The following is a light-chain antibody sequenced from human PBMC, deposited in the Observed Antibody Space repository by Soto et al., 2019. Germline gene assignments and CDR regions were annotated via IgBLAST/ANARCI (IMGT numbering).Light chain of an antibody. J-gene: IGKJ3*01. V-gene: IGKV4-1*01. Sequence: DIVMTQSPDSLAVSLGERATINCKSSQNVLYSSNNKNYLAWYQQKTGQPTKLLINWASIRESGVPDRFSGSGSGTDFTLTISSLQAEDVAVYYCQQYYSTPFTFGPGTRVAIK. CDR2: WAS. CDR3: QQYYSTPFT. CDR1: QNVLYSSNNKNY.